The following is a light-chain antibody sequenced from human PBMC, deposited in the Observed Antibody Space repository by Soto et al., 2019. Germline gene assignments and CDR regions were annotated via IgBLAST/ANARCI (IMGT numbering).Light chain of an antibody. Sequence: IQLTQSPSSLSASVGDRVTITCRASQGIRNYLAWYQQKPGKAPNLLIYLASTLQGGVPSRFSGSGSGTDFSLTISSLQPEGVATYYCQYLNSFPLTFGGGTKVELK. CDR2: LAS. CDR3: QYLNSFPLT. CDR1: QGIRNY. J-gene: IGKJ4*01. V-gene: IGKV1-9*01.